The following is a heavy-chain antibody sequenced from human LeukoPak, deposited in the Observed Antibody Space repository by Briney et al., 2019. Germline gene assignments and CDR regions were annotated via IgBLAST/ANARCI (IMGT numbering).Heavy chain of an antibody. CDR1: GGSFSGYY. V-gene: IGHV4-34*01. CDR2: INHSGST. J-gene: IGHJ6*03. Sequence: SETLSLTCAVYGGSFSGYYWSWIRQPPGKGLEWIGEINHSGSTNYNPSLKSRVTISVDTSKKQFSLKLSSVTAADTAVYYCARSFYTTNYFFYMDVWGKGTTVTVSS. D-gene: IGHD3-10*01. CDR3: ARSFYTTNYFFYMDV.